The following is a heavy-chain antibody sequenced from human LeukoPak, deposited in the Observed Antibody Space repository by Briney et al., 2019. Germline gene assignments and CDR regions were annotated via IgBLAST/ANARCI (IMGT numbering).Heavy chain of an antibody. V-gene: IGHV3-48*03. CDR1: GFTFSSYE. D-gene: IGHD4-23*01. J-gene: IGHJ4*02. Sequence: HPGGSLRLSCAASGFTFSSYEMNWVRQAPGKGLEWVSYISSSGSTIYYADSVKGRFTISRDNAKNSLYLQMNSLRAEDTAVYYCAREPSTVVHFDYWGQGTLVTVSS. CDR3: AREPSTVVHFDY. CDR2: ISSSGSTI.